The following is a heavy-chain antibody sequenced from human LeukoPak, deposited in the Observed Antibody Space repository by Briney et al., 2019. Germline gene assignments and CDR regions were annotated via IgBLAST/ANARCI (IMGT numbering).Heavy chain of an antibody. CDR2: ISSSGSTI. CDR3: ARDRDWLRGYFDY. Sequence: PGGSLRLSCAASGFTFSDYYMSWIRQPPGKGLEWVLYISSSGSTIYYADSVKGRFTISRDNAKNSLYLQMNSLRAEDTAVYYCARDRDWLRGYFDYWGQGTLVTVSS. V-gene: IGHV3-11*04. D-gene: IGHD5-12*01. CDR1: GFTFSDYY. J-gene: IGHJ4*02.